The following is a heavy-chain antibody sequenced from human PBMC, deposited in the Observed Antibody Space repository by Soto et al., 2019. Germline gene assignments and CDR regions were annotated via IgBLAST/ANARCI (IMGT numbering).Heavy chain of an antibody. CDR3: ARGRYADY. CDR2: ISAHNGNT. CDR1: GYAFTTYG. D-gene: IGHD1-1*01. Sequence: QVHLVQSGAEVKKPGASVKVSCKGSGYAFTTYGITWVRQAPGQGLEWMGWISAHNGNTNYAQKLQGRVTVTRDTSTSPAYMELRSLRSADTAVYYCARGRYADYWGQGALVTVSS. J-gene: IGHJ4*02. V-gene: IGHV1-18*01.